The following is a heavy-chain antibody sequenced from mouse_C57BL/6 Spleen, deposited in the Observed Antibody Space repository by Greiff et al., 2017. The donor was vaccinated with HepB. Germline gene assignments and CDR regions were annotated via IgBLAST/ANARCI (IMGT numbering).Heavy chain of an antibody. CDR2: IDPSDSYT. Sequence: VQLQQPGAELVRPGTSVKLSCKASGYTFTSYWMHWVKQRPGQGLEWIGVIDPSDSYTNYNQKFKGKATLTVDTSSSTAYMQLSSLTSEDSAVYYCARLDSSGYYFDYWGQGTTLTVSS. CDR1: GYTFTSYW. D-gene: IGHD3-2*02. V-gene: IGHV1-59*01. CDR3: ARLDSSGYYFDY. J-gene: IGHJ2*01.